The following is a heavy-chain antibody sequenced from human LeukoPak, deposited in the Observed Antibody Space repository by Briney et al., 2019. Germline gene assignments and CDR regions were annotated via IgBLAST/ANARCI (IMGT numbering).Heavy chain of an antibody. CDR2: IIPIFGTA. CDR1: GGTFSSYA. V-gene: IGHV1-69*13. Sequence: ASVKVSCKASGGTFSSYAISWVRQAPGQGLEWMGGIIPIFGTANYAQKFQGRVTITADESTSTAYMELSSLRSEDTAVYYCARGRSSGADNWFDPWGQGTLVTVSS. CDR3: ARGRSSGADNWFDP. D-gene: IGHD6-19*01. J-gene: IGHJ5*02.